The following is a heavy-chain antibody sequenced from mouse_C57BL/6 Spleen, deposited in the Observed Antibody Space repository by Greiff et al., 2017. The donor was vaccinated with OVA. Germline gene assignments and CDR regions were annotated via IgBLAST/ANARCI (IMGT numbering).Heavy chain of an antibody. V-gene: IGHV5-17*01. D-gene: IGHD2-1*01. CDR1: GFTFSDYG. J-gene: IGHJ4*01. CDR3: ARGNYGNYVRAMDY. Sequence: DVHLVESGGGLVKPGGSLKLSCAASGFTFSDYGMHWVRQAPEKGLEWVAYISSGSSTIYYADTVKGRFTISRDNAKNTLFLQMTSLRSEDTAMYYCARGNYGNYVRAMDYWGQGTSVTVSS. CDR2: ISSGSSTI.